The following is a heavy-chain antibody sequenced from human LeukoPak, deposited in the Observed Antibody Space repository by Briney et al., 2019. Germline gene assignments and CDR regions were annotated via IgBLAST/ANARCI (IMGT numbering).Heavy chain of an antibody. CDR1: GGPINRYH. CDR2: IFSSEST. V-gene: IGHV4-59*01. J-gene: IGHJ4*02. Sequence: PSVTLTLTCTVSGGPINRYHWNWLRQPPGKGLEWIGYIFSSESTNYNPSLRSRVTISVDTSKNQFSLKLSSVTAADTAVYYCARGPYYFDYWGQGTLVTVSS. CDR3: ARGPYYFDY.